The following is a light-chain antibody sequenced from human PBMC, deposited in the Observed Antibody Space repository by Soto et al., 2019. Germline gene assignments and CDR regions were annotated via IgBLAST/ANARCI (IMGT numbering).Light chain of an antibody. Sequence: DIQMTQSPSTLSASVGDRVTITCRASQSISRSLAWYQQKSGKAPKLLIYDASSLESGVPSRFSGSGFGTEFSVTISGQQPDDFATYSCQQDQNSFLTFGPGNTV. CDR3: QQDQNSFLT. CDR1: QSISRS. J-gene: IGKJ3*01. CDR2: DAS. V-gene: IGKV1-5*01.